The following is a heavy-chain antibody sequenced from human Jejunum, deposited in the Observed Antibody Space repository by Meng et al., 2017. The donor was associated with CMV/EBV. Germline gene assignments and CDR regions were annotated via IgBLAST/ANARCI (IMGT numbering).Heavy chain of an antibody. J-gene: IGHJ6*02. V-gene: IGHV1-18*01. Sequence: GYTFSSSGITWGRQAPGQGLEWMGWISGYNANTAYAQRFQGRVTMTTDTSTTTVYMDLRSLTSNDTAVYYCARTSGPAAKSGLDVWGQGTTVTVSS. CDR3: ARTSGPAAKSGLDV. CDR2: ISGYNANT. CDR1: GYTFSSSG.